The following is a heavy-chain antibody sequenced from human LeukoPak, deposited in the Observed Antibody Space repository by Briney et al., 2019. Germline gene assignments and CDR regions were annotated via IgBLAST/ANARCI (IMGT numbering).Heavy chain of an antibody. D-gene: IGHD3-22*01. V-gene: IGHV1-2*02. J-gene: IGHJ3*02. CDR3: GRTLVVINDAFDI. CDR1: GYTFTGYY. Sequence: ASVTVSCKASGYTFTGYYMHWVRQAPGQGLEWMGWINPNSGGTNYAQKFQGRVTMTRDTAISTAYMELSRLRYGDTAGYYCGRTLVVINDAFDIWGQGTMVTVSS. CDR2: INPNSGGT.